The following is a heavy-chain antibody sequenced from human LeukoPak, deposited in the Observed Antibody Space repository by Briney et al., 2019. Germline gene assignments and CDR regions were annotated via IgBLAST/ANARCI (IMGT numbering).Heavy chain of an antibody. CDR2: IWYDGSNK. CDR1: GFTFSSYG. CDR3: ARDRLLWFGELFDY. Sequence: TGGSLRLSCAASGFTFSSYGMHWVRQAPGKGLEWVAVIWYDGSNKYYADSVKGRFTISRDNSKNTLYLQMNSLRAEDTAVYYCARDRLLWFGELFDYWGQGTLVTVSS. D-gene: IGHD3-10*01. V-gene: IGHV3-33*01. J-gene: IGHJ4*02.